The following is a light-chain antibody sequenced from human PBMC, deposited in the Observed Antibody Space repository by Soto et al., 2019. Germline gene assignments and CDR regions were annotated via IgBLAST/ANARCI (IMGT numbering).Light chain of an antibody. CDR1: QSVRIN. CDR2: DAS. Sequence: EIVMTQSPATLSVSPGESVTLSCRTSQSVRINLARYQQKPGQSPRLLIYDASTRATGIPARFSGSGSATEFTLTISSLQSEDFAVYYCHQYKDFTYTFGQGTKVDIK. J-gene: IGKJ2*01. V-gene: IGKV3-15*01. CDR3: HQYKDFTYT.